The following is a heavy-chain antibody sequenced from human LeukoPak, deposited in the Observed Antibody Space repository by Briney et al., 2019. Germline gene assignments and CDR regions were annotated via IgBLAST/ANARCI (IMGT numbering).Heavy chain of an antibody. Sequence: GGTLRLSCAASGLRISTYAMTWVRRVPGKGLEWVSSITSDSGTENYADSVKGRFTISRDNSRNTLYLQMNSLRADDTAIYYCAKDPNGDYIGAFDNWGQGTMVTVSS. CDR1: GLRISTYA. CDR2: ITSDSGTE. CDR3: AKDPNGDYIGAFDN. D-gene: IGHD2-8*01. J-gene: IGHJ3*02. V-gene: IGHV3-23*01.